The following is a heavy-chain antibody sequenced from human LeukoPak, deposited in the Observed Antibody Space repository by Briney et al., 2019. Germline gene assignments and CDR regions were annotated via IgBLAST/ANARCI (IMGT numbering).Heavy chain of an antibody. D-gene: IGHD3-22*01. CDR2: IKSDGST. CDR3: ARAPSEIGGYYPEYFRH. Sequence: GGSLRLSCAASGFTFSSYWMHWVRQAPGKGLVWVSRIKSDGSTRYADSVKGRFTISRDSAKNTVSLQMNSLRAEGTGVYYCARAPSEIGGYYPEYFRHWGQGTLVTVSP. V-gene: IGHV3-74*01. J-gene: IGHJ1*01. CDR1: GFTFSSYW.